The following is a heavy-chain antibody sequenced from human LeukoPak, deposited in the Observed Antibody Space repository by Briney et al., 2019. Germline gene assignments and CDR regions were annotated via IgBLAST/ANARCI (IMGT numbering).Heavy chain of an antibody. CDR2: ISWNSGSI. J-gene: IGHJ3*02. CDR3: ARASAVDAFDI. Sequence: PGRSLRLSCAASGFTFDDYAMHWVRQAPGKGLEWVSGISWNSGSIGYADSVKGRFTISRDNAKNSLYLQMNSLRAEDTAVYYCARASAVDAFDIWGQGTMVTVSS. V-gene: IGHV3-9*01. D-gene: IGHD3-10*01. CDR1: GFTFDDYA.